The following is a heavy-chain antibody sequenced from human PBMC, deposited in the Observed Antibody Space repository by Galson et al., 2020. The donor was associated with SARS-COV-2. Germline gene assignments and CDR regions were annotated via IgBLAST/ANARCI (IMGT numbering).Heavy chain of an antibody. D-gene: IGHD3-9*01. CDR3: ARDYDISTGYFRGLFDY. V-gene: IGHV3-30*07. Sequence: ADSVKGRFTISRDNSRNTLHLQVSSLRPDDTAVYYCARDYDISTGYFRGLFDYWGQGTLVTVSS. J-gene: IGHJ4*02.